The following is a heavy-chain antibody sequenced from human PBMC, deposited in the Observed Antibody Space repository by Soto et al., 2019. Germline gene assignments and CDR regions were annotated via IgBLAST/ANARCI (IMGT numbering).Heavy chain of an antibody. CDR2: INHSGST. V-gene: IGHV4-34*01. CDR3: ARGLRDYMVRGARWFDP. J-gene: IGHJ5*02. CDR1: GGSFSGYY. D-gene: IGHD3-10*01. Sequence: PSETLSLTCAVYGGSFSGYYWSWIRQPPGKGLEWIGEINHSGSTNYNPSLKSRVTISVDTSKNQFSLKLSSVTAADTAVYYCARGLRDYMVRGARWFDPWGQGTLVTVSS.